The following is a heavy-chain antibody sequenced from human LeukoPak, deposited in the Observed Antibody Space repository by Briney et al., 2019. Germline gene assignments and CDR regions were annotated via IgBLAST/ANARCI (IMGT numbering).Heavy chain of an antibody. J-gene: IGHJ4*02. Sequence: SETLPLTCTVSGGSISSYYWSWIRQPPGKGLEWIGYIYYSGSTNYSPSLKSRVTISVDTSQNQLSLRLRSVSAADTAVYYCARRWGSGWFFDYWGQGTLVTVSS. CDR1: GGSISSYY. V-gene: IGHV4-59*08. D-gene: IGHD7-27*01. CDR2: IYYSGST. CDR3: ARRWGSGWFFDY.